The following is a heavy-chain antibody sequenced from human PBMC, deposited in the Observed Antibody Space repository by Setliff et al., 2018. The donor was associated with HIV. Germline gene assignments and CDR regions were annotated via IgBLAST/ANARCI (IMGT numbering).Heavy chain of an antibody. J-gene: IGHJ6*02. CDR2: LHHTGYI. V-gene: IGHV4-59*01. CDR1: GGSISSYY. CDR3: ARVPHGGDGYNPWDYYYYSYGMDV. Sequence: SETLSLTCTVSGGSISSYYWGWIRQPPGKGLEWNGELHHTGYINYHPSFKSRVTISVDTSKNQFSLKLSSVTAADTAVYYCARVPHGGDGYNPWDYYYYSYGMDVWGQGTTVTVSS. D-gene: IGHD5-12*01.